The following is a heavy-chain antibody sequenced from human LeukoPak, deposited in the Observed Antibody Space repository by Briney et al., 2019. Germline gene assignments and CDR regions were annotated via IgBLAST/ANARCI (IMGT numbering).Heavy chain of an antibody. V-gene: IGHV1-2*02. CDR1: GYTFSDYS. CDR3: ARDRVGTNPNWFDP. Sequence: GASVNVSCKASGYTFSDYSMHWVRQAPGQGLEWMGWLNPKSGGSNYAQKIQSRVTMTRDTSISTAYMELSRLTSDDTAVYYCARDRVGTNPNWFDPWGQGTLVTVSS. J-gene: IGHJ5*02. D-gene: IGHD1/OR15-1a*01. CDR2: LNPKSGGS.